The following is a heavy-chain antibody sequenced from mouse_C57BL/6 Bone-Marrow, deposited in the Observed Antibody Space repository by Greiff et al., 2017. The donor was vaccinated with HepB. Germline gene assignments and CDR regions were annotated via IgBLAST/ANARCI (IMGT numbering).Heavy chain of an antibody. V-gene: IGHV5-4*01. CDR3: ARDQAYYSNYEGFAY. Sequence: EVKLMESGGGLVKPGGSLKLSCAASGFTFSSYAMSWVRQTPEKRLEWVATISDGGSYSYYPDNVKGRFTISRDNAKNNLYLQMSHLKSEDTAMYYCARDQAYYSNYEGFAYWGQGTLVTVSA. CDR1: GFTFSSYA. J-gene: IGHJ3*01. D-gene: IGHD2-5*01. CDR2: ISDGGSYS.